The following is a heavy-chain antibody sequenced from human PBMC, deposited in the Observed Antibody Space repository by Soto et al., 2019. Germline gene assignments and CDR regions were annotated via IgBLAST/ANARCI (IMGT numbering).Heavy chain of an antibody. D-gene: IGHD2-15*01. CDR3: ATLYGGNPFDY. CDR2: ISAYNGNT. CDR1: GYAITCYG. V-gene: IGHV1-18*01. J-gene: IGHJ4*02. Sequence: GASVKLSSKASGYAITCYGISWVRQAPGQGLEWMGWISAYNGNTNYAQKLQGRVTMTTDTSTSTAYMELRSLRSDDTAVYYCATLYGGNPFDYWGQGTLVTVSS.